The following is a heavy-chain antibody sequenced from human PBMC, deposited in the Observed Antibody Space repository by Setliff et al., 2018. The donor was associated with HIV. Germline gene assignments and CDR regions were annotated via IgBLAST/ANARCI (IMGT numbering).Heavy chain of an antibody. J-gene: IGHJ6*03. D-gene: IGHD1-1*01. Sequence: GGSLRLSCAASGFSFTDVWMNWVRQAPGKGLEWVGRIKSKTYGGTMEYAASVEGRFSISRDDSISVAYLHMNSLRTEDTAVYYCARVNKSGKQLYYYYMDVWGKGTTVTVSS. CDR3: ARVNKSGKQLYYYYMDV. V-gene: IGHV3-49*04. CDR2: IKSKTYGGTM. CDR1: GFSFTDVW.